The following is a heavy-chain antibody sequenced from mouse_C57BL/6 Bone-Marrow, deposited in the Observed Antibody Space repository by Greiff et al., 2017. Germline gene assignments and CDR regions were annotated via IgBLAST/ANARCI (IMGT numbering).Heavy chain of an antibody. V-gene: IGHV5-4*03. CDR3: ASDDYDPLDY. Sequence: EVKLVESGGGLVKPGGSLKLSCAASGFTFSSYAMSWVRQTPEKRLEWVATISHGGSFTYYPDNVQGRFTLSRDNAKYNLYLQMTHLKSADTSMYNCASDDYDPLDYWGQGTTLTVSS. CDR2: ISHGGSFT. CDR1: GFTFSSYA. D-gene: IGHD2-4*01. J-gene: IGHJ2*01.